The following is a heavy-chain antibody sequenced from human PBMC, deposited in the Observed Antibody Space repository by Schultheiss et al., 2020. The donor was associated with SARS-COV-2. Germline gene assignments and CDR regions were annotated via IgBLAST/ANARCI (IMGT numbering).Heavy chain of an antibody. CDR1: GFTFSSYG. V-gene: IGHV3-21*04. CDR2: ISSSSSYI. D-gene: IGHD2-2*01. Sequence: LSLTCAASGFTFSSYGMHWVRQAPGKGLEWVSSISSSSSYIYYADSVKGRFTISRDNAKNSLYLQMNSLRAEDTAVYYCAKRAAEYQLLYVDYWGQGTLVTVSS. J-gene: IGHJ4*02. CDR3: AKRAAEYQLLYVDY.